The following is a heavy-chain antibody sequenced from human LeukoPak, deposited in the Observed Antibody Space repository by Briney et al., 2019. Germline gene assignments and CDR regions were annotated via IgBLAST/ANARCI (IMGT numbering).Heavy chain of an antibody. CDR2: IKQDGSEK. J-gene: IGHJ4*02. D-gene: IGHD5-24*01. V-gene: IGHV3-7*01. Sequence: SGGSLRLSCAASGFTFSSYWMSWVRQAPGKGLEWVANIKQDGSEKYYVDSVKGRFTISRDNAKNSLYLQMNSLRAEDTAVYYCARGLRWLQLRGYYFDYWGQGTLVTVSS. CDR3: ARGLRWLQLRGYYFDY. CDR1: GFTFSSYW.